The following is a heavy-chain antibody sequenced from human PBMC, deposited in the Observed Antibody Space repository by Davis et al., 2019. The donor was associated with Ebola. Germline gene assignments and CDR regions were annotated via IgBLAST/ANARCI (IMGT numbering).Heavy chain of an antibody. D-gene: IGHD3-3*01. J-gene: IGHJ6*02. CDR2: ISAYNGNT. CDR3: ATVRTYYDFWSGYYYYYYGMDV. CDR1: GYTF. V-gene: IGHV1-18*01. Sequence: AASVKVSCKASGYTFISWVRQAPGQGLEWMGWISAYNGNTNYAQKLQGRVTMTTDTSTSTAYMELSSLRSEDTAVYYCATVRTYYDFWSGYYYYYYGMDVWGQGTTVTVSS.